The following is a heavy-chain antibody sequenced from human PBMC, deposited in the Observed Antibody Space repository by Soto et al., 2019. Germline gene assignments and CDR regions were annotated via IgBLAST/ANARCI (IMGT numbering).Heavy chain of an antibody. CDR3: ARCIVVVTALDY. CDR2: INAGNGNT. V-gene: IGHV1-3*05. CDR1: GYTFTSYA. D-gene: IGHD2-21*02. Sequence: QVQLVQSGAEEKKPGASVKVSCKASGYTFTSYAMHWVRQAPGQRLEWMGWINAGNGNTKYSQKFQGRVTITRDTSASTAYMELSSLRSEDTAVYYCARCIVVVTALDYWGQGTLVTASS. J-gene: IGHJ4*02.